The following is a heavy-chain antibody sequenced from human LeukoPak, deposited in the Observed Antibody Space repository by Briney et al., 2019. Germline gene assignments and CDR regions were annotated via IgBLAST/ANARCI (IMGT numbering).Heavy chain of an antibody. J-gene: IGHJ6*03. D-gene: IGHD1-26*01. V-gene: IGHV1-46*01. CDR3: ARDQGSGSYYHYYYYYYMDV. CDR2: INPSGGST. Sequence: ASVKVSCKASGYTFTGYYMHWVRQAPGQGLEWMGWINPSGGSTSYAQKFQGRVTMTRDMSTSTVYMELSSLRSEDTAVYYCARDQGSGSYYHYYYYYYMDVWGKGTTVTVSS. CDR1: GYTFTGYY.